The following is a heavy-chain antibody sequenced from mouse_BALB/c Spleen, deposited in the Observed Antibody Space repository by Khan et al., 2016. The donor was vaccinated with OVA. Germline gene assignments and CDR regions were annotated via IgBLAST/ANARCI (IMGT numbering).Heavy chain of an antibody. D-gene: IGHD2-14*01. V-gene: IGHV2-6-4*01. J-gene: IGHJ4*01. Sequence: VKLLESGPGLVVPSQSLSITCTASGFSLSRYNIHWIRQPPGKGLEWLGMIWGGGGTDYNSTLKSRLSISKDNYKSQVFLKMNSLQTDDTAMYYCARAYYRYDGYYAMDYWGQGTSVTVSS. CDR3: ARAYYRYDGYYAMDY. CDR2: IWGGGGT. CDR1: GFSLSRYN.